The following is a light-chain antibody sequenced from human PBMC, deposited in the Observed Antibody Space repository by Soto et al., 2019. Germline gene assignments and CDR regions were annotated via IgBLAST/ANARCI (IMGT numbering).Light chain of an antibody. V-gene: IGKV3-20*01. Sequence: EIVLTQSPGTLSLSPGEGATVSCRVSQSINSKSLVWYQRKFGQAPRLLIYNTSSRATGIPDRFRGSGSGTDFTLSICRLEPEDFAVYYCQHYGGSFIFGPGTKVDFK. CDR1: QSINSKS. J-gene: IGKJ3*01. CDR3: QHYGGSFI. CDR2: NTS.